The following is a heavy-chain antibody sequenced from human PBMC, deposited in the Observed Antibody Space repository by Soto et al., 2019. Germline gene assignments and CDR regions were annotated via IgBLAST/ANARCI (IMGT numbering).Heavy chain of an antibody. D-gene: IGHD2-21*02. Sequence: QVQLQESAPGLVKPSQTLSLTCTVSGGSISSGGYYWSWIRQHPGKGLEWIGYIYDSGSTYPKPSLKRRFTISVDTSKNQCSRQLSSVPAADTAVYYCARVCGGDFHHGMDVWGQGSKVTVSS. J-gene: IGHJ6*01. V-gene: IGHV4-31*03. CDR3: ARVCGGDFHHGMDV. CDR1: GGSISSGGYY. CDR2: IYDSGST.